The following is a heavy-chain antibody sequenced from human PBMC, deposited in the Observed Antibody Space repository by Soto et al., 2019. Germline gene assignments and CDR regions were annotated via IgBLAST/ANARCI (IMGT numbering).Heavy chain of an antibody. D-gene: IGHD1-7*01. Sequence: ASVKVSCKASGYTFTSYGISWVRQAPGQGLEWMGWISAYNGNTNYAQKLQGRVTMTTDTSTSTAYMELRSLRSDDTAVYYCARDLLELDYRDAFDIWGQGTMVTVSS. CDR1: GYTFTSYG. CDR3: ARDLLELDYRDAFDI. CDR2: ISAYNGNT. J-gene: IGHJ3*02. V-gene: IGHV1-18*01.